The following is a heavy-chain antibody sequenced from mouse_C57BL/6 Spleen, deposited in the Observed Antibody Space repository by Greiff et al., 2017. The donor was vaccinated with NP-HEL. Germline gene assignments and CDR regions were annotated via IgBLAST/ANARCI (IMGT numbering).Heavy chain of an antibody. D-gene: IGHD1-1*01. J-gene: IGHJ2*01. CDR3: ARSDYYGSSLYYFDY. CDR2: ISYSGST. CDR1: GYSITSDY. Sequence: EVQLQQSGPGLAKPSQTLSLTCSVTGYSITSDYWNWIRKFPGNKLEYMGYISYSGSTYYNPSLKSRISITRDTSKNQYYLQLNSVTTEDTATYYWARSDYYGSSLYYFDYWGQGTTLTVSS. V-gene: IGHV3-8*01.